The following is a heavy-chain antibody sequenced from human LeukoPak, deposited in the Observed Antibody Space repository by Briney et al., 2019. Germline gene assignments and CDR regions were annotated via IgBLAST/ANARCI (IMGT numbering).Heavy chain of an antibody. Sequence: GGSLRLSCAASGLTFSSYAMSWVRQAPGEGLEWVSAISGSGGSTYYADSVKGRFTISRDNSKSTLYLQMNSLRAEDTAVYYCAKPGLALRYYFDYWGQGTLVTVSS. V-gene: IGHV3-23*01. CDR2: ISGSGGST. D-gene: IGHD3/OR15-3a*01. CDR3: AKPGLALRYYFDY. CDR1: GLTFSSYA. J-gene: IGHJ4*02.